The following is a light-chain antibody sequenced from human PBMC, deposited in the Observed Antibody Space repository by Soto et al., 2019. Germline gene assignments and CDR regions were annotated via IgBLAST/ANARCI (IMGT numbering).Light chain of an antibody. CDR2: DAS. V-gene: IGKV3-20*01. CDR1: QSVSRY. CDR3: QQYGSSPRT. Sequence: EIVLTQSPATLSLSPGERATLSCRASQSVSRYLAWYQQKPGQAPRLLIYDASDRATGIPDRFSGSGSGTDFTLTISRLEPEDFAVYYCQQYGSSPRTFGQGTKV. J-gene: IGKJ1*01.